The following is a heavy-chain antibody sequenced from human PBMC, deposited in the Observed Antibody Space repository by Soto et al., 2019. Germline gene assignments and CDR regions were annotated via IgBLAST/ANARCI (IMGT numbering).Heavy chain of an antibody. CDR2: INHSGST. V-gene: IGHV4-34*01. J-gene: IGHJ5*02. Sequence: SETLSLTCAVYGGSFSGYYWSWIRQPPGKGLEWIGEINHSGSTNYNPSLKSRVTISVDTSKNQFSLKLSSVTAADTAVHYCARGWRPAISALSGPWGQGTLVTVSS. D-gene: IGHD6-25*01. CDR3: ARGWRPAISALSGP. CDR1: GGSFSGYY.